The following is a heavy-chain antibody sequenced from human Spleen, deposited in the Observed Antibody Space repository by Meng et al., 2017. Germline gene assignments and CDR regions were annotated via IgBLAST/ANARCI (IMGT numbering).Heavy chain of an antibody. J-gene: IGHJ4*02. CDR1: GYTFTSYA. D-gene: IGHD4-11*01. CDR2: INAGKGNI. CDR3: AREEDYRNYFDN. Sequence: QVQLVQSGAEVKKPGASVKVSCKASGYTFTSYAMHWVCQAPGQRLEWMGWINAGKGNIKYSQKFQGRITITGATYATTVYMELTGLTSEDTAVYFCAREEDYRNYFDNWGQGTLVTVSS. V-gene: IGHV1-3*01.